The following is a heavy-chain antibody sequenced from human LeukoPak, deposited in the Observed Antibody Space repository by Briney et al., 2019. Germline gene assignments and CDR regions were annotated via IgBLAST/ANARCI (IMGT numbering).Heavy chain of an antibody. D-gene: IGHD3-10*01. Sequence: PSETLSLTCAVSGGSISSGGYSWSWIRQPPGKGLEWIGYIYHSGRTYYNPSLKSRVTISVDRSKNQFSLKLSSVTAADTAVYYCARASWGVYYGSGSYYPYYYYYGMDVWGQGTTVTVSS. CDR1: GGSISSGGYS. CDR2: IYHSGRT. CDR3: ARASWGVYYGSGSYYPYYYYYGMDV. J-gene: IGHJ6*02. V-gene: IGHV4-30-2*01.